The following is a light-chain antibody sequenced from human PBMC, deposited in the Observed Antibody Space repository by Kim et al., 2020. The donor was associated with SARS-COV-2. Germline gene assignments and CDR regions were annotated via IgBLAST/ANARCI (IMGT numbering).Light chain of an antibody. V-gene: IGKV3-20*01. CDR2: GAS. Sequence: EIVLTQSPGTLSLSPGERATLSCRASQSVSSSYLAWYQQKPGQAPRLLIYGASSRATGIPDRFSGSGSGTDFTLTISRLEPEDFAVYYCQQYGSSPPTFCQGTKME. CDR1: QSVSSSY. J-gene: IGKJ2*01. CDR3: QQYGSSPPT.